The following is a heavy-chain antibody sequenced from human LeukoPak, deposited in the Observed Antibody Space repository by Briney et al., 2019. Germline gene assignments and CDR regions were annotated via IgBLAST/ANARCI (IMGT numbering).Heavy chain of an antibody. CDR1: GFTFSSYG. J-gene: IGHJ6*03. CDR3: ARRGSNRYYYYYYYMDV. V-gene: IGHV3-30*02. CDR2: IRYDGSNK. Sequence: GGSLRLSCAASGFTFSSYGMHWVRQAPGKGLEWVAFIRYDGSNKYYADSVKGRFTISRDNSKNTLYLQMNSLRAEDTAVYYCARRGSNRYYYYYYYMDVWGKGTTVTVSS. D-gene: IGHD6-13*01.